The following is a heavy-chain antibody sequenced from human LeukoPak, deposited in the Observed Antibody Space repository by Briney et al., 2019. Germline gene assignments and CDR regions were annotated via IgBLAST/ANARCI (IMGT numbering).Heavy chain of an antibody. Sequence: SETLSLTCAVYGGSFSGYYWGWIRQPPGKGLEWIGSIYHSGSTYYNPSLKSRVTISVDTSKNQFSLKLSSVTAADTAVYYCARDLSGDYYGSGSYFDWGQGTLVTVSS. J-gene: IGHJ4*02. CDR3: ARDLSGDYYGSGSYFD. CDR2: IYHSGST. CDR1: GGSFSGYY. V-gene: IGHV4-38-2*02. D-gene: IGHD3-10*01.